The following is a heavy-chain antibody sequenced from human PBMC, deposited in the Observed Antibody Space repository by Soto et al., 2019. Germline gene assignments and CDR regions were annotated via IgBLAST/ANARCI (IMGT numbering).Heavy chain of an antibody. V-gene: IGHV1-24*01. J-gene: IGHJ4*02. CDR1: GYTLNEVA. D-gene: IGHD4-17*01. CDR3: TTYHGDYNFDY. CDR2: FDPDEAET. Sequence: ASVKVSCKVSGYTLNEVAMHWVRQAPGKGLEWLGGFDPDEAETIYAQHFQGRVTMTEDTSTDTVYMELSSLRSEDTALYFCTTYHGDYNFDYWGQGSLVTVSS.